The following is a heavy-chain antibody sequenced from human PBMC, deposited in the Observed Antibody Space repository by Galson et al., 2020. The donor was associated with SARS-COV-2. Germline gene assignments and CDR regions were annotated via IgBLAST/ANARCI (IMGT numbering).Heavy chain of an antibody. CDR1: GFSFSHYG. J-gene: IGHJ4*02. CDR2: IWYDGSQK. Sequence: GESLKISCAASGFSFSHYGMHWVRQAPGKGLEWVALIWYDGSQKYYADSVKGRFTISRDNSKNTLFLQMNSLRAEDTAVYYCAKGAEEQQLTNDYWGQGTLVTVSS. D-gene: IGHD6-13*01. CDR3: AKGAEEQQLTNDY. V-gene: IGHV3-33*06.